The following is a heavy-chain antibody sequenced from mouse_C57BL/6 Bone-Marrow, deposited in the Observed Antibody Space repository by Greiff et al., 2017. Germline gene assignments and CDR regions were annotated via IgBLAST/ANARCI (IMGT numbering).Heavy chain of an antibody. V-gene: IGHV1-42*01. CDR1: GYSFTGYY. D-gene: IGHD1-1*02. CDR2: INPSTGGT. J-gene: IGHJ4*01. CDR3: AREGGGTWHGLSMDY. Sequence: VQLKESGPELVKPGASVKISCKASGYSFTGYYMNWVKQSPEKSLEWIGEINPSTGGTTYNRKFKAKATLTVDKSSSTAYMQLKSLTSEDSAVYYCAREGGGTWHGLSMDYWGQGTSVTVSS.